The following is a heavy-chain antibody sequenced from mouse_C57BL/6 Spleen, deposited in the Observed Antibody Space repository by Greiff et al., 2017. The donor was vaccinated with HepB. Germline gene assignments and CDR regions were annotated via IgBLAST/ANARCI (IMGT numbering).Heavy chain of an antibody. CDR2: IYPGDGDT. CDR1: GYAFSSYW. V-gene: IGHV1-80*01. D-gene: IGHD1-1*01. CDR3: ARNYYGSSSYWYFDV. Sequence: QVQLQQSGAELVKPGASVKISCKASGYAFSSYWMNWVKQRPGKGLEWIGQIYPGDGDTNYNGKFKGKATLTADKSSSTAYMQLSSLTSEDSAVYCCARNYYGSSSYWYFDVWGTGTTVTVSS. J-gene: IGHJ1*03.